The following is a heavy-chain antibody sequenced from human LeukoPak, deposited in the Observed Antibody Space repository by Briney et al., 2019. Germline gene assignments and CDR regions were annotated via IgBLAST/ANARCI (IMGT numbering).Heavy chain of an antibody. CDR1: GGTFSSYA. CDR2: IVPIFGIE. Sequence: SVKVSCKASGGTFSSYAISWVRQAPGQGLKWMGRIVPIFGIEKYAQKFQGRVTFTADKSTSTAYMELSSLRSEDTAVYYCARERVSGYSYGYVLFYWGQGTLVTVSS. D-gene: IGHD5-18*01. J-gene: IGHJ4*02. CDR3: ARERVSGYSYGYVLFY. V-gene: IGHV1-69*04.